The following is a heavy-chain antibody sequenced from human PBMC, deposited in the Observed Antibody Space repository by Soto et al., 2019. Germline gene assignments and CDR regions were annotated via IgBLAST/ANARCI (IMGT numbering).Heavy chain of an antibody. CDR1: GFTFSSYG. V-gene: IGHV3-30*18. D-gene: IGHD3-22*01. CDR2: ISYDGSNK. J-gene: IGHJ4*02. CDR3: AKPDDYYDSRAWFDY. Sequence: QSGGSLRLSCAASGFTFSSYGMHWVRQAPGKGLEWVAVISYDGSNKYYADSVKGRFTISRDNSKNTLYLQMNSLRAEDTAVYYCAKPDDYYDSRAWFDYWGQGTLVTVSS.